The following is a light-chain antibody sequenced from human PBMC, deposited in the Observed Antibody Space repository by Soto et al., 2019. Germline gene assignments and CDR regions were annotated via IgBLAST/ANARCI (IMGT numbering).Light chain of an antibody. V-gene: IGKV3-20*01. CDR3: QQYGRSPLT. CDR1: QSVSSNS. Sequence: IVLTPSPGTLSLSPGGRATLSCRASQSVSSNSLAWYQQKPGQAPRLLIYGASSRFTGIPDRFSGRGSGTDFTLTIRRLEPEDFAVYYCQQYGRSPLTFGGGTKVDIK. J-gene: IGKJ4*01. CDR2: GAS.